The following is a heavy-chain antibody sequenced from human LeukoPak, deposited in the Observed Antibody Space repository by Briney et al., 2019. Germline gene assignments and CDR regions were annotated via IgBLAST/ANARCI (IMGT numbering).Heavy chain of an antibody. CDR2: IYTSGST. Sequence: SETLSLTCTVSGGSISSGSYYWSWIRQPAGKGLEWIGRIYTSGSTNYNPSLKSRVTISVDTSKNQFSLKLSSVTTADTAVYYCAREGGGITMVRGVITYWGQGTLVTVSS. CDR3: AREGGGITMVRGVITY. V-gene: IGHV4-61*02. J-gene: IGHJ4*02. CDR1: GGSISSGSYY. D-gene: IGHD3-10*01.